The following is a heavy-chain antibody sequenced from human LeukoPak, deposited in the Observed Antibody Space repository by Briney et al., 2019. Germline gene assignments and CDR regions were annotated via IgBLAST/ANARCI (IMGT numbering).Heavy chain of an antibody. Sequence: ASVKVSCKASGYTFTSYYLHWVRQAPGQGLEWMGIINPSDGSTTYAQKFQGRVTMTRDMSTNTVYMELSSQRSEDTAVFYCARDLYYDSSGPSYWGQGTLVTVSS. D-gene: IGHD3-22*01. CDR2: INPSDGST. J-gene: IGHJ4*02. CDR3: ARDLYYDSSGPSY. V-gene: IGHV1-46*01. CDR1: GYTFTSYY.